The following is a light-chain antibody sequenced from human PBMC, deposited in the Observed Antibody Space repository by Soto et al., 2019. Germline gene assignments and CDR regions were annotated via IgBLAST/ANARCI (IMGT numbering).Light chain of an antibody. Sequence: EIVLTQSPGTLSLSPGERATLSCRASQSVSSTFLAWYQQKPGQAPMLLIYGASSRATGIPGRFSGSGSGTDFTLTISRLESEDFAVYYCQQHGRSQTFGGGTKVEIK. CDR2: GAS. J-gene: IGKJ4*01. CDR1: QSVSSTF. V-gene: IGKV3-20*01. CDR3: QQHGRSQT.